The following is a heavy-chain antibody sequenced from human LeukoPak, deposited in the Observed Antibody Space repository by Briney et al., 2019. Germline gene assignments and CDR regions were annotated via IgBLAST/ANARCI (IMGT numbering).Heavy chain of an antibody. J-gene: IGHJ4*02. CDR2: IKEDGSDK. Sequence: PGGXLRLSCAASGFIFSYYWMSWVGQAPGKGMEGVANIKEDGSDKYYVDSVKGRFTISRHNAENSLYLQMNSLRAEDTAVYYCARYDGGVAIDYWGQGTLVTVSS. D-gene: IGHD3-16*01. V-gene: IGHV3-7*01. CDR1: GFIFSYYW. CDR3: ARYDGGVAIDY.